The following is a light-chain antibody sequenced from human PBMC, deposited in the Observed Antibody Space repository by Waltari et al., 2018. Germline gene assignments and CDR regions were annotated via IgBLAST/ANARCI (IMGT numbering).Light chain of an antibody. CDR2: KAS. V-gene: IGKV1-5*03. J-gene: IGKJ1*01. CDR3: QHYNSYPWT. Sequence: DIQMTQSPAALSASVGDRVNITCRASQSISTWLAWYQQKPGKAPKLLIYKASSVQSGVPSRFSGSGSETEFTLTITSLHPDDFATYYCQHYNSYPWTFGQGTKVEIK. CDR1: QSISTW.